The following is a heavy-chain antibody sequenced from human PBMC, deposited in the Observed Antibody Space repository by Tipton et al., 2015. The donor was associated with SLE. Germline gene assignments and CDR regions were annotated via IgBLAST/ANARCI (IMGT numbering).Heavy chain of an antibody. CDR2: ISYDGSNR. J-gene: IGHJ4*02. CDR3: AGDYGDYGVGFDY. D-gene: IGHD4-17*01. CDR1: GFTFSNYD. V-gene: IGHV3-30*03. Sequence: SLRLSCAASGFTFSNYDMHWVCQAPGKGLEWVALISYDGSNRYYADSVKGRFTISRDNSKNRLYLQMNSLRDDDTAIYYCAGDYGDYGVGFDYWGQGILVTVSS.